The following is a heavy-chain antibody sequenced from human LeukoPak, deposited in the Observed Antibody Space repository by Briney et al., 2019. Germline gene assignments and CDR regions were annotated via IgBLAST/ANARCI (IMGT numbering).Heavy chain of an antibody. CDR3: ARGRSGSSSCSRGYNWFDP. Sequence: PSETLSLTCTVSGGSMSSYYWSWIRQPPGKGLEWIGYIYYSGSTNYNPSLKSRVTISVDTSKNQFSLKLSSVTAADTAVYYCARGRSGSSSCSRGYNWFDPWGQGTLLTVSS. J-gene: IGHJ5*02. CDR2: IYYSGST. D-gene: IGHD6-13*01. V-gene: IGHV4-59*01. CDR1: GGSMSSYY.